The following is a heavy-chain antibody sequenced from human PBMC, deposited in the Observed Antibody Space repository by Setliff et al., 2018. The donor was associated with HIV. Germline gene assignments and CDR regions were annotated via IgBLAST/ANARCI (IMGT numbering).Heavy chain of an antibody. V-gene: IGHV1-18*01. CDR1: GYIFTRSG. Sequence: ASVQVSCKASGYIFTRSGFNWVRQAPGQGLEWIGWISAYNGNTYSAQKFQGRVTMTTVSSTSTAYMELRSLRSDDTAMYYCARSGWTNYVVSPPSAMDVWGQGTTVTVSS. J-gene: IGHJ6*02. D-gene: IGHD3-16*01. CDR3: ARSGWTNYVVSPPSAMDV. CDR2: ISAYNGNT.